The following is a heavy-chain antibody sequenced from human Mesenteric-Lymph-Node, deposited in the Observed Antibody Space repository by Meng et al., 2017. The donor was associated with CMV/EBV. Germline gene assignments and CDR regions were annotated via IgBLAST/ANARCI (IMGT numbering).Heavy chain of an antibody. CDR2: INTFNGNT. CDR3: ARDLYYDILTAYSQLDY. CDR1: GYGFNDHG. J-gene: IGHJ4*02. D-gene: IGHD3-9*01. Sequence: VKVSCKASGYGFNDHGISWVRQAPGHGLEWMGWINTFNGNTVYAHKFQDRVTMTTDTSRATVYMELKTLRSDDTALYYCARDLYYDILTAYSQLDYWGQGTLVTVSS. V-gene: IGHV1-18*01.